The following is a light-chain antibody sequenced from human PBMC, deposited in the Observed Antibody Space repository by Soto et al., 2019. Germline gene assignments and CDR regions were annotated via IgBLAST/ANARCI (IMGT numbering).Light chain of an antibody. CDR1: QGISSY. Sequence: AIRMTQPPSSLSASTGDRVTITCRASQGISSYLAWYQQKPGKAPKLLIYAASTLQSGVPSRFSGSGSGTDFTLTISCLQSEDFATYYCQQYYSYPPWTVGQGTKVDSK. J-gene: IGKJ1*01. CDR2: AAS. CDR3: QQYYSYPPWT. V-gene: IGKV1-8*01.